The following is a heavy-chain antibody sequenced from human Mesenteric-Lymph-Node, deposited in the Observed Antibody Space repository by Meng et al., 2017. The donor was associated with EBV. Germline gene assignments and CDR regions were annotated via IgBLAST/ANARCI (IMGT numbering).Heavy chain of an antibody. V-gene: IGHV1-24*01. CDR3: ATAHGFTIYGVAYYFDY. Sequence: QVQLVQSGAEVKKPXASVKVSCXVSGHSLTELSMNWVRQAPGKGLEWMGGYDPEDGEIIYAQKFQGRVTMTEDTSTDTAYMELSSLRSEDTAVYYCATAHGFTIYGVAYYFDYWGQGTLVTVSS. J-gene: IGHJ4*02. CDR1: GHSLTELS. CDR2: YDPEDGEI. D-gene: IGHD3-3*01.